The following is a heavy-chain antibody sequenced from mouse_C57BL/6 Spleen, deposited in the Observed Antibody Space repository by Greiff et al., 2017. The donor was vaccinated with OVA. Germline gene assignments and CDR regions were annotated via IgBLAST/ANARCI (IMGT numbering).Heavy chain of an antibody. CDR1: GYTFTSYW. V-gene: IGHV1-64*01. J-gene: IGHJ2*01. D-gene: IGHD2-4*01. CDR3: ARDDYHYFDY. Sequence: QVQLQQPGAELVKPGASVKLSCKASGYTFTSYWMHWVKQRPGQGLEWIGMIHPNSGSTNYNEKFKSKATLTVDKSSSTAYMQRSSLTSEDSAVYYCARDDYHYFDYWGQGTTLTVSS. CDR2: IHPNSGST.